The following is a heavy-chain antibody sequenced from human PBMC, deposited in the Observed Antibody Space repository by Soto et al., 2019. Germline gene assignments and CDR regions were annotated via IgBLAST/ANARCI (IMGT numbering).Heavy chain of an antibody. D-gene: IGHD3-9*01. CDR1: GFTFSSYG. CDR3: AKEGHHYEILTGYRSYYGMDA. J-gene: IGHJ6*02. Sequence: QVQLVESGGGVVQPGRSLRLSCAASGFTFSSYGMHWVRQAPGKGLEWVAVISYDGSNKYYADSVKGRFTISRDNSKNTLYLQMNSLRAEDTAVYYCAKEGHHYEILTGYRSYYGMDAWGQGTTVTVSS. V-gene: IGHV3-30*18. CDR2: ISYDGSNK.